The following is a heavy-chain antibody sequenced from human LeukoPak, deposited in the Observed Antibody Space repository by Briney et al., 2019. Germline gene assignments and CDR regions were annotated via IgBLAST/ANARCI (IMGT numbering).Heavy chain of an antibody. J-gene: IGHJ4*02. CDR2: INHSGST. CDR1: GGSFSGYY. V-gene: IGHV4-34*01. Sequence: SETLSLTCAVYGGSFSGYYWSWIRQPPGKGLEWIGEINHSGSTNYNPSLKSRVTISVDTSKNQFSLKLSSVTAADTAVYYCARGQGHSSGWEPFDYWGQGTLVTVSS. D-gene: IGHD6-19*01. CDR3: ARGQGHSSGWEPFDY.